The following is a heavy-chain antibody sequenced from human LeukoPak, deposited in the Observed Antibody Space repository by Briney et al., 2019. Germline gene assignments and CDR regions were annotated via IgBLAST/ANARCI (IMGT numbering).Heavy chain of an antibody. Sequence: MPSETLSLTCTVSGGSISSSSYYWGWIRQPPGKGLEWIGSAYYTGSTYYNPSVKSRVTISVDTSKNQFSLKLSSVTAADTAVYYCARESDYVGDYWGQGTLVTVSS. V-gene: IGHV4-39*07. CDR2: AYYTGST. D-gene: IGHD4-17*01. CDR1: GGSISSSSYY. J-gene: IGHJ4*02. CDR3: ARESDYVGDY.